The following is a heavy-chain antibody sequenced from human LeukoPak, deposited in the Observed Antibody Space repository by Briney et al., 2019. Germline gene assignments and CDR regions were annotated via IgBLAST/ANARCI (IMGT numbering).Heavy chain of an antibody. J-gene: IGHJ4*02. CDR1: GFTFSSYA. Sequence: GGSLRLSCAASGFTFSSYAMSWVRQAPGKGLEWVSAISGSGGSTYYADSVKGRFTISRDNSKNTLYLQMYSLRAEDTAVYYCARTRLVQLAFDYWGQGTLVTVSS. CDR2: ISGSGGST. CDR3: ARTRLVQLAFDY. V-gene: IGHV3-23*01. D-gene: IGHD3-9*01.